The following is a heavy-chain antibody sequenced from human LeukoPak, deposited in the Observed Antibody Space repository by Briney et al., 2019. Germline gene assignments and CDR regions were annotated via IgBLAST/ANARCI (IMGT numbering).Heavy chain of an antibody. CDR3: AKMEEQWELQGFDY. Sequence: GGSLRLSCAASGFTFSSYAMSWVRQAPGKGLEWVSAISGSGGSTYYADSVKGRFTTSRDNSKNTLYLQMNSLRAEDTAVYYCAKMEEQWELQGFDYWGQGTLVTVSS. D-gene: IGHD1-26*01. CDR1: GFTFSSYA. J-gene: IGHJ4*02. CDR2: ISGSGGST. V-gene: IGHV3-23*01.